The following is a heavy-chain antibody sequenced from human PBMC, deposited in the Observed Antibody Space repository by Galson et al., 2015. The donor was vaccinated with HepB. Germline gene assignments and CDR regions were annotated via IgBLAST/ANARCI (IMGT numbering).Heavy chain of an antibody. CDR2: ISYDGSNT. CDR1: GFTFSSYA. V-gene: IGHV3-30*04. Sequence: SLRLSCAASGFTFSSYAMHWVRQAPGKGLEWVAVISYDGSNTYYADSVKGRFTISSDNSKNTLYLQMNSLRAGDTAVYYCASEIVYSSSWSPFDYWGQGTLVTVSS. CDR3: ASEIVYSSSWSPFDY. D-gene: IGHD6-13*01. J-gene: IGHJ4*02.